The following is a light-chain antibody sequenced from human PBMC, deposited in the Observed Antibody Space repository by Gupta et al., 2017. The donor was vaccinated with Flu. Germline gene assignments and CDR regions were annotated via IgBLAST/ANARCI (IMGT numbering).Light chain of an antibody. V-gene: IGKV1-5*03. CDR1: QSISTW. Sequence: DIQMTQSPSTLSASVGDRVTITCRASQSISTWLAWYQQRSGKAPKLLIYTASALKSGVPSRFSGSGSGTEFTLTISSLQPDDFATYYCQQYMTYPWTFGQGTKVEIK. CDR2: TAS. CDR3: QQYMTYPWT. J-gene: IGKJ1*01.